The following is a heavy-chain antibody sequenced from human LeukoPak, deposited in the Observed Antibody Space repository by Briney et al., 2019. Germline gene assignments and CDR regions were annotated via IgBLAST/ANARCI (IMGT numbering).Heavy chain of an antibody. CDR2: INPNSGGT. V-gene: IGHV1-2*02. Sequence: ASVKVSCKASGYTFTGYYMHWVRQAPGQGLEWMGWINPNSGGTNYAQKFQGRVTMTRDTSISTAYMELSRLRSDVTAVYYCARVPRRWLQFAQFDYWGQGTLVTVSS. CDR3: ARVPRRWLQFAQFDY. CDR1: GYTFTGYY. J-gene: IGHJ4*02. D-gene: IGHD5-24*01.